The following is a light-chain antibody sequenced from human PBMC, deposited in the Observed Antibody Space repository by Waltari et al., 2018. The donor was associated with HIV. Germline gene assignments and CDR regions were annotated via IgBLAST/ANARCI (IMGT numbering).Light chain of an antibody. V-gene: IGLV1-40*01. Sequence: QPVLTQPPSVSGAPGQRVTISCTGSSSNLGAGYDVQWYQQLPGTAPTVLICGNRKRPAMVPRRSSGSNSGTSTSLAIAGLEADDEAYYCCQSYDSSLSGVVFGGGTRLTVL. J-gene: IGLJ2*01. CDR1: SSNLGAGYD. CDR3: QSYDSSLSGVV. CDR2: GNR.